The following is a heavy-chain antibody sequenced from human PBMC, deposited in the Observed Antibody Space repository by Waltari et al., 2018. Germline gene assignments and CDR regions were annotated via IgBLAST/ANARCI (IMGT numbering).Heavy chain of an antibody. CDR3: AMGGDYDEYALHYFRGLDV. J-gene: IGHJ6*02. V-gene: IGHV1-24*01. D-gene: IGHD4-17*01. CDR1: GNSITESP. CDR2: FDPEDGEG. Sequence: QVQLVQSEAEVMKPGASVKVSCKVSGNSITESPMHWVRQAPGKGLEWMGSFDPEDGEGTYAQGVLDRVTMTEDRSTNTAYMELSSLRLEDTAVYYCAMGGDYDEYALHYFRGLDVWGQGTTVIVAS.